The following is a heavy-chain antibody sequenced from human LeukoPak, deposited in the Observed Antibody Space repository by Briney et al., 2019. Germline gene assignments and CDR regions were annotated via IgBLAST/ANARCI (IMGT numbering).Heavy chain of an antibody. D-gene: IGHD4-17*01. Sequence: ASVKVSCKASGYTFTNYGITWVRQAPGQGLEWLGWISSYNGNTNYAQKFQGRVTMTTDTSTRTAYMELRNLRSDDTALYYCATEGGWQPTDYGDHVYWGQGTLITVSS. CDR3: ATEGGWQPTDYGDHVY. V-gene: IGHV1-18*01. CDR2: ISSYNGNT. CDR1: GYTFTNYG. J-gene: IGHJ4*02.